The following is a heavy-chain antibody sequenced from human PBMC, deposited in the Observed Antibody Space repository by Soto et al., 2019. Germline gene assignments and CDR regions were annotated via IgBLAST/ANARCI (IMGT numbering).Heavy chain of an antibody. V-gene: IGHV3-30*18. J-gene: IGHJ4*02. Sequence: GGSLRLSCAASGFTFSSYGMHWVRQAPGKGLEWVAVISFDGSNKYYADSVKGRFTISRDNSKNTLYLQMNSLRAVDTAVYYCAKDSKGLVNYFDYWGQGTLVTVSS. CDR1: GFTFSSYG. CDR2: ISFDGSNK. D-gene: IGHD6-19*01. CDR3: AKDSKGLVNYFDY.